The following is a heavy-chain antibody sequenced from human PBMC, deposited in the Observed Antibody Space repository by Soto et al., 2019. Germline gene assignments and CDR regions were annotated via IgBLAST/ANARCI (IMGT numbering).Heavy chain of an antibody. CDR2: IYHSGAT. Sequence: SETLSLTCAVSGDSITNSNWWSWVRQAPGKGLEWIGEIYHSGATTYNPSLKSRVTISVDPSNNHFSLKLTSVTAADTAVYFCARDLGTGTDYWGQGTLVTV. V-gene: IGHV4-4*02. J-gene: IGHJ4*02. CDR1: GDSITNSNW. CDR3: ARDLGTGTDY. D-gene: IGHD1-1*01.